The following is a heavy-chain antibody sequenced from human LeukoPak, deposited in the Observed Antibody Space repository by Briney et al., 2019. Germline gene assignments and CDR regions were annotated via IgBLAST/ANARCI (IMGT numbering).Heavy chain of an antibody. D-gene: IGHD3-10*01. J-gene: IGHJ4*02. CDR2: INHSGST. V-gene: IGHV4-34*01. CDR1: GGSFSGYY. CDR3: ARHRKDYYGSGSYYKRYYFDY. Sequence: SETLSLTCAVYGGSFSGYYWSWIRQPPGKGLEWIGEINHSGSTNYNPSLKSRVTISVDTSKNQFSLKLSSVTAADTAVYYCARHRKDYYGSGSYYKRYYFDYWGQGALVTVSS.